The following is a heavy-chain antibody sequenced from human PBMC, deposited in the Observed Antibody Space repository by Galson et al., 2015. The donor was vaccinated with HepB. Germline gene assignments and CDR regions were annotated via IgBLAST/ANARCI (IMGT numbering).Heavy chain of an antibody. V-gene: IGHV3-23*01. CDR2: ISGSGGST. CDR3: AKGKLRAYYYGSGSYPWYFDY. J-gene: IGHJ4*02. Sequence: SLRLSCAASGFTFSSYAMSWVRQAPGKGLEWVSAISGSGGSTYYADSVKGRFTISRDNSKNTLYLQMNSLRAEDTAVYYCAKGKLRAYYYGSGSYPWYFDYWGQGTLVTVSS. CDR1: GFTFSSYA. D-gene: IGHD3-10*01.